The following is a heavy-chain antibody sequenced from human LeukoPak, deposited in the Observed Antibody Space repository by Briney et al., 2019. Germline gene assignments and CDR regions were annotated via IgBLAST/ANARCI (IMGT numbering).Heavy chain of an antibody. Sequence: TAGSLRLACPADGFNFFTYGMHWVSQAPGKGMEWEAVISYDGNYKYYANSVKGRFNNARDNSNSPVYLRMNSLRGDGTAVYYCAKERLGITVAGIDYWGQGTLVTVSS. V-gene: IGHV3-30*19. CDR2: ISYDGNYK. CDR3: AKERLGITVAGIDY. D-gene: IGHD6-19*01. J-gene: IGHJ4*02. CDR1: GFNFFTYG.